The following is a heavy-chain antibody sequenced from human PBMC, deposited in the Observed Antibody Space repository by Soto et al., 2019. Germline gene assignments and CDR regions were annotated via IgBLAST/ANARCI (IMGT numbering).Heavy chain of an antibody. V-gene: IGHV5-51*01. D-gene: IGHD3-10*01. CDR3: ARTHYYGSGSYYSRYYYYMDV. CDR1: GYSFTSYW. J-gene: IGHJ6*03. Sequence: PGESLKISCKGSGYSFTSYWIGWVRQMPGKGLEWMGIIYPGDSDTRYSPSFQGQVTISADKSISTAYLQWSSLKASDTAMYYCARTHYYGSGSYYSRYYYYMDVWGKGTTVTVSS. CDR2: IYPGDSDT.